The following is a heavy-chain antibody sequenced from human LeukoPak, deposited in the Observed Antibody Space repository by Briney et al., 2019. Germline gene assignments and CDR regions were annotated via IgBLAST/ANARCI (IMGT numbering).Heavy chain of an antibody. CDR3: ARGGRAPSFYYYYYYMDV. J-gene: IGHJ6*03. CDR2: MNPNSGNT. V-gene: IGHV1-8*03. D-gene: IGHD2-2*01. Sequence: ASVKVSCKASGYTFTSYDINWVRHATGQGLEWMGWMNPNSGNTGYAQKFQGRVTITRNTSISTAYMELSSLRSEDTAVYYCARGGRAPSFYYYYYYMDVWGKGTTVTVSS. CDR1: GYTFTSYD.